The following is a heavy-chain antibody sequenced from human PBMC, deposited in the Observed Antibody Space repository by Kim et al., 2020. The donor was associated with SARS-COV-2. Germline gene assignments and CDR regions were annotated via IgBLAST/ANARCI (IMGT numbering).Heavy chain of an antibody. CDR1: GYTFTNYG. CDR2: INTGNGNT. Sequence: ASVKVSCKASGYTFTNYGMHWVRQAPGQSLEWMGWINTGNGNTKYSQNFQGRVTITRDTSANTGYMELSSLRSKDTAVYYCVRVAYYNSGTYHNFNYYAMDVWGQGTTVTVSS. V-gene: IGHV1-3*04. CDR3: VRVAYYNSGTYHNFNYYAMDV. J-gene: IGHJ6*02. D-gene: IGHD3-10*01.